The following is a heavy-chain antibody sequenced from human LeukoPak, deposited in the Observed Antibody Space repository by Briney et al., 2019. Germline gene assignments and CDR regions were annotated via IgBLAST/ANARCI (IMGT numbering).Heavy chain of an antibody. J-gene: IGHJ4*02. D-gene: IGHD2-2*01. CDR1: GFTFSNYA. V-gene: IGHV3-30*04. CDR3: ARLTSPAASDF. Sequence: PGGSLRLSCAASGFTFSNYAFHWVRQAPGKGLEGVAVISYDGNNKYYADSVKGRFTISRDNSKNTLYVQMNSLRAEDTAVYYCARLTSPAASDFWGRGTLVTVSS. CDR2: ISYDGNNK.